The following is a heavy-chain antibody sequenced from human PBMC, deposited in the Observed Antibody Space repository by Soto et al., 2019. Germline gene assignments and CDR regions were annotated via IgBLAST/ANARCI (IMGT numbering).Heavy chain of an antibody. V-gene: IGHV3-64D*06. CDR1: GFTFSSYA. Sequence: GGSLRLSCSASGFTFSSYAMHWVRQAPGKGLEYVSAISSNGGSTYYADSVKGRFTISRDNSKNTLYLQMSSLRAEDTAVYYCVKGRYCSSTSCYTPDLDAYYYYYYGMDVCGQGTTVTVSS. J-gene: IGHJ6*02. CDR3: VKGRYCSSTSCYTPDLDAYYYYYYGMDV. CDR2: ISSNGGST. D-gene: IGHD2-2*02.